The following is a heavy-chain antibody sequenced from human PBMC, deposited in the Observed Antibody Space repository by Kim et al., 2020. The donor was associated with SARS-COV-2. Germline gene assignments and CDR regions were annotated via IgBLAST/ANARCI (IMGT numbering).Heavy chain of an antibody. CDR2: ISGSGGST. CDR3: AKETAPVWVVRGVTRY. Sequence: GGSLRLSCAASGFTFSSYAMSWVRQAPGKGLEWVSAISGSGGSTYYADSVKGRFTISRDNSKNTLYLQMNSLRAEDTAVYYCAKETAPVWVVRGVTRYWGQGTLVTVSS. D-gene: IGHD3-10*01. CDR1: GFTFSSYA. V-gene: IGHV3-23*01. J-gene: IGHJ4*02.